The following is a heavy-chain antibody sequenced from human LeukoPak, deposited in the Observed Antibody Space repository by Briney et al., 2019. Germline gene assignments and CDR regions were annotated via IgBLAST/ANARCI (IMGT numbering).Heavy chain of an antibody. D-gene: IGHD3-16*01. CDR2: IYYSGST. CDR3: ARECFPHDAFDI. Sequence: SETLSLTCTVSGGSISSGDYYWSWIRQTPGKGLEWIGYIYYSGSTYYNPSLKSRVTISVDTSKNQFSLKLSSVTAADTAVYYCARECFPHDAFDIWGQGTMVTVSS. V-gene: IGHV4-30-4*08. J-gene: IGHJ3*02. CDR1: GGSISSGDYY.